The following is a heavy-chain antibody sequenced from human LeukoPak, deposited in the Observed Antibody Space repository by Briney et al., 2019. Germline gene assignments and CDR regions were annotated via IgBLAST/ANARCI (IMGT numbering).Heavy chain of an antibody. J-gene: IGHJ4*02. V-gene: IGHV5-51*01. Sequence: GESLKISCKSSGYSFTNYWIGWARQMPGKGLEWMGIIYPGDSDTRYSPSFQGQVTISADKSISTAYLQWSSLKASDTAIYYCARRSYYDGTGSSFDYWGQGTLVTVSS. CDR2: IYPGDSDT. CDR3: ARRSYYDGTGSSFDY. D-gene: IGHD3-22*01. CDR1: GYSFTNYW.